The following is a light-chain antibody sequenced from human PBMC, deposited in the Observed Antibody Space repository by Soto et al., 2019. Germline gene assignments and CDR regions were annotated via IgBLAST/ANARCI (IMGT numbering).Light chain of an antibody. CDR2: DNN. Sequence: QSVLPQPPSVSAAPGQKVTISCSGSSSNIGNNYVSWYQQLPGTAPKLLIYDNNKRPSGIPDRFSGSKSGTSATLGITGLQTGDEADYYCGTWDSSLSALFGTGTKVTVL. V-gene: IGLV1-51*01. CDR1: SSNIGNNY. J-gene: IGLJ1*01. CDR3: GTWDSSLSAL.